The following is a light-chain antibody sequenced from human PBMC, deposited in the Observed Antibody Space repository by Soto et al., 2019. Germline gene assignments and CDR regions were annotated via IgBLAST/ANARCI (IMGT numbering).Light chain of an antibody. V-gene: IGLV2-8*01. Sequence: QSALTQPPSASGSPGQSVTISCTGTSSDVGGYNYVSWYQQHPGKAPKLMIYEVSKRPSGVPDRFSGSKSGNTASLTVSGLQADDEADYYCSSYAGSNNLGVVFGGGTKLTVL. CDR3: SSYAGSNNLGVV. J-gene: IGLJ2*01. CDR2: EVS. CDR1: SSDVGGYNY.